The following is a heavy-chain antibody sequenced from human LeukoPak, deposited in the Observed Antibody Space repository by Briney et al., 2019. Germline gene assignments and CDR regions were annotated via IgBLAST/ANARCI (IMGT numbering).Heavy chain of an antibody. V-gene: IGHV4-4*02. Sequence: SETLSLTCDVSAASVSSSNWWIWVRQPPKKGLEWIGEIHHSGSTNYNPSLKSRVTMSVDTSKNQISLRLSSVTAADTAVYYCARGLYGSDSYWGQGNLVTVSS. CDR2: IHHSGST. J-gene: IGHJ4*02. CDR3: ARGLYGSDSY. D-gene: IGHD6-19*01. CDR1: AASVSSSNW.